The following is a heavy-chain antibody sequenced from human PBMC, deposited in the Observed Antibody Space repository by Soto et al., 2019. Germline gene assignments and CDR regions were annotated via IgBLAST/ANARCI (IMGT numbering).Heavy chain of an antibody. CDR2: IYNSGST. Sequence: QLQLQESGSGLVKPSQTLSLTCAVSGGSISRGGYSWSWIRQPPGKGLEWIGYIYNSGSTYYNPSLESRATIPVDRNMNQFSLKLSSVSAAARATYYCARVPSPWGQGTLVTVSS. V-gene: IGHV4-30-2*01. J-gene: IGHJ5*02. CDR1: GGSISRGGYS. CDR3: ARVPSP.